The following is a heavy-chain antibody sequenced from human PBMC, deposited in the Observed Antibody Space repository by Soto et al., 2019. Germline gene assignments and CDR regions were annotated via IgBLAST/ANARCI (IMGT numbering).Heavy chain of an antibody. Sequence: QVQLVESGGGVVQPGRSLRLSCAASGFTFSSYAMHWVRQAPGKGLEWVAVISYDGSNKYYADSVKGRFTISRDNSKNTLYLQMNRLRAEDTAVYYCARAPYRGRDYYYYGMDVWGQGTTVTVSS. D-gene: IGHD3-10*01. V-gene: IGHV3-30-3*01. J-gene: IGHJ6*02. CDR2: ISYDGSNK. CDR3: ARAPYRGRDYYYYGMDV. CDR1: GFTFSSYA.